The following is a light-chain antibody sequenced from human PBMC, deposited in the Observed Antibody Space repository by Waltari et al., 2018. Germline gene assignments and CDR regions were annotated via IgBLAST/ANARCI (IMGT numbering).Light chain of an antibody. Sequence: QSALTQPASVSGSPGQSITISCTGTSSDVGAYNFVSWYQQHPGKAPKLMIYDVSNRPSGVSGRLSGSKSGTTASLTISGLQAEDEADYYCSSYATTTTQVFGTGTKVTVV. V-gene: IGLV2-14*03. CDR2: DVS. J-gene: IGLJ1*01. CDR1: SSDVGAYNF. CDR3: SSYATTTTQV.